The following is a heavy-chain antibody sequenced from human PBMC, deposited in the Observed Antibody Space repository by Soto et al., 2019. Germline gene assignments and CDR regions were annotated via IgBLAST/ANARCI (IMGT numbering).Heavy chain of an antibody. J-gene: IGHJ3*02. D-gene: IGHD6-19*01. V-gene: IGHV3-23*01. CDR2: ISGSGGHT. CDR3: AKNNGWDGKSDAFDI. CDR1: GFSFSSFA. Sequence: EVQLWESGGGLVQPGGSLRLSCAASGFSFSSFALTWVRQAPGKGLEWVSAISGSGGHTYYADSVTGRFTFSRDNSNNTLYLQMNSLRAEDTALYYCAKNNGWDGKSDAFDIWGQGPMVTVSS.